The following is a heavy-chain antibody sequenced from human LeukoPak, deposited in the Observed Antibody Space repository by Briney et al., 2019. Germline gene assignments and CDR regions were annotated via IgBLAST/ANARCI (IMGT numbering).Heavy chain of an antibody. D-gene: IGHD3-22*01. CDR2: RHYSGKT. J-gene: IGHJ3*02. V-gene: IGHV4-59*11. CDR3: VRLLDNDSSGDPDTFDM. CDR1: GGSISGHY. Sequence: SETLSLTCTVSGGSISGHYWSWIRQPPGKALEWIGYRHYSGKTYYSSSLRSRVTISVDTSKNHFSLKLTSMIAADTAVYYCVRLLDNDSSGDPDTFDMWGQGTMVTVSS.